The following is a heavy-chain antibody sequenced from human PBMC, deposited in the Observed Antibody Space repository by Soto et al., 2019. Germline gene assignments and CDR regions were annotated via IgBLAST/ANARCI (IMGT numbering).Heavy chain of an antibody. CDR3: AGREFASSSFHYYYYAVDV. Sequence: SETLSLTCAVYGGSFSDYFWTWIRQPPGKGLEWIGEINHSGSTNFNPSLKSRVAISADTSRNQFSLRVTSGTAADTAVYYCAGREFASSSFHYYYYAVDVWGQGTTVTVSS. J-gene: IGHJ6*02. D-gene: IGHD6-6*01. CDR1: GGSFSDYF. V-gene: IGHV4-34*01. CDR2: INHSGST.